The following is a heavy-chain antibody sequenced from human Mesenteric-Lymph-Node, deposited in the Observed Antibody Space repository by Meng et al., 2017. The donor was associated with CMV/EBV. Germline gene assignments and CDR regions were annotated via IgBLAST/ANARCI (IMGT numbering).Heavy chain of an antibody. CDR2: ISCGSSRI. Sequence: GGSLRLSCAASGFTFSNYAMRWVRQAPGKGLEWVSVISCGSSRIYYADPVKGRFTISRDNSKNTLHLQMNSLRAEDTAVYYCAKGGRVGAPIGFDPWGQGTLVTVSS. V-gene: IGHV3-23*03. J-gene: IGHJ5*02. D-gene: IGHD1-26*01. CDR1: GFTFSNYA. CDR3: AKGGRVGAPIGFDP.